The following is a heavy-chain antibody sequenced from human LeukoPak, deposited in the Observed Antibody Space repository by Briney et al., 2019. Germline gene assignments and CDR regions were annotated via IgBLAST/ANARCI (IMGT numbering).Heavy chain of an antibody. D-gene: IGHD5-12*01. CDR1: GGSFSGYY. J-gene: IGHJ4*02. CDR3: ARLIVATTKRMFRFDY. V-gene: IGHV4-34*01. Sequence: KPSETLSLTCAVYGGSFSGYYWSWIRQPPGKGLEWIGEINHSGSTNYNPSLKSRVTISVDTSKSQFSLKLSSVTAADTAVYYCARLIVATTKRMFRFDYWGQGTLVTVSS. CDR2: INHSGST.